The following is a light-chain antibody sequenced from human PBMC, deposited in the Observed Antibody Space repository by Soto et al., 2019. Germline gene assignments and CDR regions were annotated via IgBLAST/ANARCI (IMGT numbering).Light chain of an antibody. J-gene: IGKJ3*01. V-gene: IGKV3-20*01. CDR2: GAS. CDR1: QSVSSNY. CDR3: QQYGTSPGLFT. Sequence: EIVLTQSPGTLSLSPGERATLSCRASQSVSSNYLAWYQQKPGQAPRLLIYGASSRATGIPDRFSGSGSGTGFTLTINRLEPEDFAVYYCQQYGTSPGLFTFGPGTKVDIK.